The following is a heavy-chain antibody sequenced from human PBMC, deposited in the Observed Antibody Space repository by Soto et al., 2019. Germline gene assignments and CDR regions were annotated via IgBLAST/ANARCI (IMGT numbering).Heavy chain of an antibody. CDR3: ARRIAAAANNWFDP. J-gene: IGHJ5*02. D-gene: IGHD6-13*01. CDR1: GGSISSYY. Sequence: QVQLQESGPGLVKPSETLSLTCTVSGGSISSYYWSWIRQPPGKGLEWIGYIYYSGSTNYNPSLKSRVTISVDTSKNQFSLKLSSVTAADTAVYYCARRIAAAANNWFDPSGQGTLVTVSS. CDR2: IYYSGST. V-gene: IGHV4-59*08.